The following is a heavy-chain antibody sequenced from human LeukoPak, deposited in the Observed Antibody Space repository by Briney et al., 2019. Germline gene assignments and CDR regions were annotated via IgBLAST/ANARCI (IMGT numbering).Heavy chain of an antibody. J-gene: IGHJ1*01. CDR2: ISANNGNT. CDR1: GYTFTSYG. V-gene: IGHV1-18*01. D-gene: IGHD2-21*01. CDR3: ARVAYMDSEYFQH. Sequence: ASVKVSCKASGYTFTSYGISWVRQAPGQGLEWMGWISANNGNTNYAQKLQGRVTMTTDTSTSTAYMDLRSLRSDDTAVYYCARVAYMDSEYFQHWGQGTLVTVSS.